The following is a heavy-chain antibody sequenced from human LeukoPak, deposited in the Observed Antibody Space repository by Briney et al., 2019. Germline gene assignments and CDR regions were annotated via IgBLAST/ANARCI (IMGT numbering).Heavy chain of an antibody. CDR1: GFTFSSYA. Sequence: GGSLRLSCAASGFTFSSYAMHWVRQAPGKGLEWVAVISYVGSNKYYADSVKGRFTISRDNSKNTLYLQMNSLRAEDTAVYYCARDKRFLEWSGWFDPWGQGTLVTVSS. D-gene: IGHD3-3*01. CDR3: ARDKRFLEWSGWFDP. CDR2: ISYVGSNK. V-gene: IGHV3-30-3*01. J-gene: IGHJ5*02.